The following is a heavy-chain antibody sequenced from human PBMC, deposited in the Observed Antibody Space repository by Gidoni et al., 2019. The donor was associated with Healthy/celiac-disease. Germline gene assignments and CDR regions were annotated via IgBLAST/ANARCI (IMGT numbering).Heavy chain of an antibody. V-gene: IGHV4-61*02. CDR1: GGSIRSGSYY. CDR3: AREGAGAPGDY. CDR2: IYTSGST. D-gene: IGHD1-26*01. Sequence: QVQLQESGPGLVKPSPTLSLTCTVSGGSIRSGSYYWSWIRQPAGKGLEWIGRIYTSGSTNYNPSLKSRVTMSVDTSKNQFSLKLSSVTAADTAVYYCAREGAGAPGDYWGQGTLVTVSS. J-gene: IGHJ4*02.